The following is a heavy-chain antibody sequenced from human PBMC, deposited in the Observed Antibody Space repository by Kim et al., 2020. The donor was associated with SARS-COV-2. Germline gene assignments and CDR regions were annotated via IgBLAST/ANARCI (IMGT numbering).Heavy chain of an antibody. J-gene: IGHJ1*01. CDR3: ARNLYYYDSSGYYFEYFQH. Sequence: SETLSLTCAVYGGSFSGYYWSWIRQPPGKGLEWIGEINHSGSTNYNPSLKSRVTISVDTSKNQFSLKLSSVTAADTAVYYCARNLYYYDSSGYYFEYFQHWGQGTLVTVSS. CDR2: INHSGST. CDR1: GGSFSGYY. V-gene: IGHV4-34*01. D-gene: IGHD3-22*01.